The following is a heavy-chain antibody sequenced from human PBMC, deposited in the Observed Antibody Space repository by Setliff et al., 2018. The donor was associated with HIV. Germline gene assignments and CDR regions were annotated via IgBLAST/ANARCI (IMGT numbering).Heavy chain of an antibody. V-gene: IGHV4-31*03. CDR3: ARGFDYAQRPPLYYFNY. CDR1: GGSISSGYYY. J-gene: IGHJ4*02. CDR2: IYYSGNP. Sequence: SETLSLTCTVSGGSISSGYYYWSWIRQHPGKGLEWIGYIYYSGNPFYNPSLRSRVTISLDTSKNQFSLKLSSVTAADTAVYYCARGFDYAQRPPLYYFNYWGQGTLVTVSS. D-gene: IGHD2-2*01.